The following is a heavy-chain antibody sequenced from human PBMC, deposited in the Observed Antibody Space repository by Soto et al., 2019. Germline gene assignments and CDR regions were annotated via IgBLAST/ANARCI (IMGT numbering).Heavy chain of an antibody. J-gene: IGHJ6*02. V-gene: IGHV4-30-4*01. Sequence: QDQLQESGPGLVKPSQTLSLSCNVSGGSITSGESFWTWIRQPPGKGLEWIGHVYHTGSTYYNPALTSRVSVSIDTSKNEFSLRVTSVTAADTAVYFCARAGIYDRGGSDWGYLYALEVWGQGTTVIVSS. CDR3: ARAGIYDRGGSDWGYLYALEV. D-gene: IGHD3-22*01. CDR1: GGSITSGESF. CDR2: VYHTGST.